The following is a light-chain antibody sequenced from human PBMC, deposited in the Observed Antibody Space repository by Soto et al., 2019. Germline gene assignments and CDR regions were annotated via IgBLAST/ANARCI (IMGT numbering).Light chain of an antibody. CDR3: QQYNSNFPRT. Sequence: DIQMTQSPSTLSSSLGDRVTITCGASQSISSCFAWYQQKPGKAPKLLIYAASSLEGGGTSRCSGGGSGTESTPTISSLQHDDFANYYCQQYNSNFPRTFGQGTKVDIK. V-gene: IGKV1-5*01. CDR2: AAS. CDR1: QSISSC. J-gene: IGKJ1*01.